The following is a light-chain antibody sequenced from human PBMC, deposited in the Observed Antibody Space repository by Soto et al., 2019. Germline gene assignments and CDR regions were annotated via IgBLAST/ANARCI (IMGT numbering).Light chain of an antibody. J-gene: IGLJ7*01. Sequence: QSVLTQPPSVSGAPGQRVIISCTGSSSNIGAGYHVHWYQQLPGTAPKLLIYGNSNRPSGVPDRFSGSKSGTSASLAITGLQAEDEADYYCQSYDSSLSGSVFGGGTQLTVL. CDR1: SSNIGAGYH. V-gene: IGLV1-40*01. CDR3: QSYDSSLSGSV. CDR2: GNS.